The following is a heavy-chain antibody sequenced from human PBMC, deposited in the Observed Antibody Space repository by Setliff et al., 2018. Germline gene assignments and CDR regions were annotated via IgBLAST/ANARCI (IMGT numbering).Heavy chain of an antibody. D-gene: IGHD2-15*01. CDR1: GFTFSSYW. Sequence: PGGSLRLSCAASGFTFSSYWMIWVRQAPGKGLEWVSSISSSNSLTIHYEDAVRGGFTVSRDNARNSLYLQMNNLRAEDTAVSDCARDEVNCSGSKRYSGFDSWGQGTLVTVSS. CDR3: ARDEVNCSGSKRYSGFDS. J-gene: IGHJ4*02. V-gene: IGHV3-48*01. CDR2: ISSSNSLTI.